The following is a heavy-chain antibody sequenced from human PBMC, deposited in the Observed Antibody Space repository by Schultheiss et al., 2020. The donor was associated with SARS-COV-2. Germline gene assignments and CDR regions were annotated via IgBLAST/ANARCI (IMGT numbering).Heavy chain of an antibody. CDR1: GGSFSGYY. J-gene: IGHJ4*02. Sequence: SETLSLTCAVYGGSFSGYYWSWIRQPAGKGLEWIGEINHSGSTNYNPSLKSRGTISVDTSKNQFSLKLSSVTAADTAVYYCARGVTMIVVVSTYYFDYWGQGTLVTVSS. CDR3: ARGVTMIVVVSTYYFDY. D-gene: IGHD3-22*01. V-gene: IGHV4-34*01. CDR2: INHSGST.